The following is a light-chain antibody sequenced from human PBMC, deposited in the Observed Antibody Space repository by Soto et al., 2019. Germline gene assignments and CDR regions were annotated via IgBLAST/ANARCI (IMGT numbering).Light chain of an antibody. CDR2: EVT. J-gene: IGLJ2*01. V-gene: IGLV2-14*03. Sequence: QSALTQPASVSGSPGQSITISCTGSNSDVGGYDYVSWYQQHPGKAPKLLIYEVTNRPSGVSNRFSGSKSGNTASLTISGLQAADEADYYCSSFTDSATLIFGGGTKLTVL. CDR3: SSFTDSATLI. CDR1: NSDVGGYDY.